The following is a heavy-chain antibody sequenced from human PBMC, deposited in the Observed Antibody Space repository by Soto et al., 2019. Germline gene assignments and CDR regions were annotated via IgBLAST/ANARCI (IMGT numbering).Heavy chain of an antibody. CDR3: VRGKEAGVWFDP. CDR1: GFTFSHHS. CDR2: INSDTGYT. D-gene: IGHD3-10*01. V-gene: IGHV1-3*04. J-gene: IGHJ5*02. Sequence: ASVKVSCKASGFTFSHHSIHWVRQAPGQRLEWMGWINSDTGYTKYSQKFQARLTITWDSSAKTAYMELSSPQSEDTAVYYCVRGKEAGVWFDPWGQGTLVTVSS.